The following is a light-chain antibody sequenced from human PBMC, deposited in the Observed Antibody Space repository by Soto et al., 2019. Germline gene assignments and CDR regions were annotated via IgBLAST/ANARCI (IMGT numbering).Light chain of an antibody. CDR3: QSYDSSLNGVV. V-gene: IGLV1-40*01. Sequence: QLVLTQPPSVSGAPGQRVTISCTGSRSNIGAGYDVHWYQQLPGTAPKLLIYGDTNRPSGVPDRFSGSKSGTSASLAITGLQAEDEADYYCQSYDSSLNGVVFGGGTKVTVL. CDR2: GDT. J-gene: IGLJ2*01. CDR1: RSNIGAGYD.